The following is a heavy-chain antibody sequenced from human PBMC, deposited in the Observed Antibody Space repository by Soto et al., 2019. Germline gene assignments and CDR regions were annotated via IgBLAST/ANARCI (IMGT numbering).Heavy chain of an antibody. CDR1: GFTFNSYA. Sequence: EVQLLESGGGLVQPGGSLRLSCAASGFTFNSYAMTWVRQAPRKGLEWVSSISGSGDVTFYAASVEGRFTISRDNSKITFFLQLNSLRAEDTGVYYCAKYRSTSSGAEGFDFWGQGALVTVSS. D-gene: IGHD6-6*01. CDR3: AKYRSTSSGAEGFDF. V-gene: IGHV3-23*01. CDR2: ISGSGDVT. J-gene: IGHJ4*02.